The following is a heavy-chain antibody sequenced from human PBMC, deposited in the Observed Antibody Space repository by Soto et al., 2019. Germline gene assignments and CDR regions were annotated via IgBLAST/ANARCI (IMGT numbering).Heavy chain of an antibody. CDR3: ARGADYGAHFQR. Sequence: EVQLVESGGGLVQPGGSLRLSCVDSGLTFSNYWMNWVRQAPGKGLGWVANIRQDGGEIYYVDSVRGRFTISRDNTKNSLYLQMNSLRAEDTAVYYCARGADYGAHFQRWGQGTLVTVSS. J-gene: IGHJ1*01. CDR2: IRQDGGEI. D-gene: IGHD4-17*01. CDR1: GLTFSNYW. V-gene: IGHV3-7*01.